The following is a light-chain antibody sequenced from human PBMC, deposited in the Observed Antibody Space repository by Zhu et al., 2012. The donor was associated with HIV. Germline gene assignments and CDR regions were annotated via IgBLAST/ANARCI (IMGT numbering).Light chain of an antibody. Sequence: DFQMTQSPSSLSASVGDRVTISCRASQTISNLLNWYQQKPGKAPRLLISGASTLQSGVPSRFTGSASGTDFTLTINNVQPEDFATYYCQQTYSVLITFGQGTRLDIK. V-gene: IGKV1-39*01. CDR3: QQTYSVLIT. J-gene: IGKJ5*01. CDR1: QTISNL. CDR2: GAS.